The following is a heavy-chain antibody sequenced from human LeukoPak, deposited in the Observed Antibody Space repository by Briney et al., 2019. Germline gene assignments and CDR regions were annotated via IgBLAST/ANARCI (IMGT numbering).Heavy chain of an antibody. V-gene: IGHV3-21*01. CDR2: VSSSSSYI. D-gene: IGHD6-13*01. J-gene: IGHJ4*02. Sequence: PGGSLRLSCAASGFTFSSYSMNWVRQAPGKGLEWVSSVSSSSSYIYYVDSVKGRFTISRDNAKNSLYLQMNSLRAEDTAVYYCARDWNSSSWYPYYFDYWGQGTLVTVSS. CDR3: ARDWNSSSWYPYYFDY. CDR1: GFTFSSYS.